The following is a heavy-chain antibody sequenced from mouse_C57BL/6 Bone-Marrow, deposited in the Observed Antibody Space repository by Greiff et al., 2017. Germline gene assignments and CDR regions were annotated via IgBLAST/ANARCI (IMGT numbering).Heavy chain of an antibody. CDR1: GFNIKDAY. CDR2: IDPENGDT. Sequence: VQLQQSGAELVRPGASVKLSCTASGFNIKDAYMHWVKQRPEQGLEWIGWIDPENGDTEYASKFQGKATITADTSSNTAYLQLSSLTSEDTAVYYCTTYYYVFAYWGQGTLVTVSA. CDR3: TTYYYVFAY. J-gene: IGHJ3*01. D-gene: IGHD1-1*01. V-gene: IGHV14-4*01.